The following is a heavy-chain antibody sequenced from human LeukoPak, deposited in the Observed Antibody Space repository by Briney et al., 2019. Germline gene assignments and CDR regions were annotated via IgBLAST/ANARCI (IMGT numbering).Heavy chain of an antibody. V-gene: IGHV3-23*01. CDR2: ISGSGGST. CDR3: AKCGGTAMVTHYYMDV. CDR1: GFTFSSYG. Sequence: PGGSLRLSCAASGFTFSSYGMSWVRRAPGKGLEWVSAISGSGGSTYYADSVKGRFTISRDNSKNTLYLQMNSLRAEDTAVYYCAKCGGTAMVTHYYMDVWGKGTTVTISS. D-gene: IGHD5-18*01. J-gene: IGHJ6*03.